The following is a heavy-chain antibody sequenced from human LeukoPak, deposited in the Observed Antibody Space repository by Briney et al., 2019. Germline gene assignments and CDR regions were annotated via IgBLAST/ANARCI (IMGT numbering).Heavy chain of an antibody. CDR1: GFTFSSYA. CDR2: ISYDGSNK. CDR3: AKGNEYQPYYYYMDV. V-gene: IGHV3-30-3*01. Sequence: GGSLRLSCAASGFTFSSYAMHWVRQAPGKGLEWVAVISYDGSNKYYADSVKGRFTISRDNSKNTLYLQMNSLRAEDTAVYYCAKGNEYQPYYYYMDVWGKGTTVTVSS. D-gene: IGHD2-2*01. J-gene: IGHJ6*03.